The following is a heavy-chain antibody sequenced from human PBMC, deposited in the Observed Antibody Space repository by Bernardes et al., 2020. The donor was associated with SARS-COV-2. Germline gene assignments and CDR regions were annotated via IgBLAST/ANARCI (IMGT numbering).Heavy chain of an antibody. Sequence: ASVKVSCKASGYTFTSYGISWVRQAPGQGLEWMGWISAYNGNTNYAQKLQGRVTMTTDTSTSTAYMELRSLRSDDTAVYYCASASVRDCSSTSCQFRYYGMDVWGQGTTVTVSS. CDR3: ASASVRDCSSTSCQFRYYGMDV. D-gene: IGHD2-2*01. CDR1: GYTFTSYG. J-gene: IGHJ6*02. CDR2: ISAYNGNT. V-gene: IGHV1-18*04.